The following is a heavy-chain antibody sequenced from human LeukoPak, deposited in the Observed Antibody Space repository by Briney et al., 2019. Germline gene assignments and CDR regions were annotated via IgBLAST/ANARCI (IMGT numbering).Heavy chain of an antibody. D-gene: IGHD3-22*01. J-gene: IGHJ3*02. V-gene: IGHV1-8*01. CDR1: GYTFTNYN. CDR2: MNPNSGNT. Sequence: ASVKVSCKASGYTFTNYNIDWVRQATGQGPEWMGWMNPNSGNTGYAQKFQGRVTMTRDTSISTAYMELSSLRSEDTAVYYCARGVYDSSGDDAFDIWGQGTMVTVSS. CDR3: ARGVYDSSGDDAFDI.